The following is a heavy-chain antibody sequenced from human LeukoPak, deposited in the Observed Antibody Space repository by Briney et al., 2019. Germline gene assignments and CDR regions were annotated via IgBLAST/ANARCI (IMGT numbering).Heavy chain of an antibody. CDR2: IIPIFGTA. D-gene: IGHD4-17*01. V-gene: IGHV1-69*05. CDR1: GGTFSSYA. J-gene: IGHJ5*02. CDR3: ARGNYGDDNWFDP. Sequence: GSSVKVSCKASGGTFSSYAISWVRQAPGQGLEWMGRIIPIFGTANYAQKFQGRVTITTDESTSTAYMELSSLRSEDTAVYYCARGNYGDDNWFDPWGQGTLVTVSS.